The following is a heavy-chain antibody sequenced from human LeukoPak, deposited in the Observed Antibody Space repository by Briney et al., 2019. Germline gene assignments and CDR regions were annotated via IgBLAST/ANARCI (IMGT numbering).Heavy chain of an antibody. Sequence: GASVKVSCKASGGTFSSYGISWVRQAPGQGLEWMGGIIPIFGTANYAQKFQGRVTITADKSTSTAYMGLSSLRSEDTAVYYCARGGAVTITVAGTGGAFDIWGQGTMVTVSS. D-gene: IGHD6-19*01. CDR3: ARGGAVTITVAGTGGAFDI. CDR1: GGTFSSYG. J-gene: IGHJ3*02. V-gene: IGHV1-69*06. CDR2: IIPIFGTA.